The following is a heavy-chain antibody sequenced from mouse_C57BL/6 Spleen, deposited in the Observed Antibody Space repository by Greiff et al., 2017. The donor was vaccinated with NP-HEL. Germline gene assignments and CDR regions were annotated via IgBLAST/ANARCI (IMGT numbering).Heavy chain of an antibody. CDR3: ASPNYYGSSGYFDY. V-gene: IGHV14-3*01. J-gene: IGHJ2*01. Sequence: VQLKQSVAELVRPGASVKLSCTASGFNIKNTYMHWVKQRPEQGLEWIGRIDPANGNTKYAPKFQGKATITADTSSNTAYLQLSSLTSEDTAIYYCASPNYYGSSGYFDYWGQGTTLTVSS. CDR2: IDPANGNT. D-gene: IGHD1-1*01. CDR1: GFNIKNTY.